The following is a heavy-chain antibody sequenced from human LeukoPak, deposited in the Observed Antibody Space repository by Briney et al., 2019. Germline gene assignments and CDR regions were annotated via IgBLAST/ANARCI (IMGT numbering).Heavy chain of an antibody. CDR3: ARGPSYYDFWSGYYSRGSAWFDP. CDR2: INHGGST. D-gene: IGHD3-3*01. Sequence: PSETLSLTCAVYGGSFSGYYWSWIRQPPGKGLEWIGEINHGGSTNYNPSLKSRVTISVDTSKNQFSLKLSSVTAADTAVYYCARGPSYYDFWSGYYSRGSAWFDPWGQGTLVTVSS. CDR1: GGSFSGYY. J-gene: IGHJ5*02. V-gene: IGHV4-34*01.